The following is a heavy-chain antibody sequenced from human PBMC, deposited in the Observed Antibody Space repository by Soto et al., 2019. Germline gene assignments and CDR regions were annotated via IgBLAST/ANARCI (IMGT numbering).Heavy chain of an antibody. CDR2: IYHSGNT. D-gene: IGHD3-22*01. Sequence: QLHLQESGSGLVRPSQTLTLTCAVSGASISSSDYSWTWIRQPPGRGLEWIGYIYHSGNTYYNPSLKGRVTISVVISKNQFFLDLNYVNAAEPGGYYCACFGHSGGYFPSCFDSWGQGTLVTVSS. V-gene: IGHV4-30-2*01. J-gene: IGHJ4*02. CDR1: GASISSSDYS. CDR3: ACFGHSGGYFPSCFDS.